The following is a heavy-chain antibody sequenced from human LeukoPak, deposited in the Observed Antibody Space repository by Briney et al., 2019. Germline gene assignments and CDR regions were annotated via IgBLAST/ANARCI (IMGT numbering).Heavy chain of an antibody. J-gene: IGHJ5*01. Sequence: PGGSLRLSCAASGFTFSNYWMHWVRQAPGKGLVWVSRIKGDGSHTIYAASVKGRFTISTDNAKNTLYLQMKSLRAEDTAVYYCVRDWDHFDFDSWGQGALVAVSS. CDR3: VRDWDHFDFDS. D-gene: IGHD3-9*01. CDR1: GFTFSNYW. CDR2: IKGDGSHT. V-gene: IGHV3-74*01.